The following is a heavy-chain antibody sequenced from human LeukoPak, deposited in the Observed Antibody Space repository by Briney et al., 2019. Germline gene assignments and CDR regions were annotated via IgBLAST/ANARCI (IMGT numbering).Heavy chain of an antibody. CDR3: ASRITYYYDSSGSYDAFDI. CDR1: GGSISSSSYY. CDR2: IYYSGST. Sequence: SETLSLTCTVSGGSISSSSYYWGWIRQPPGKGLEWIGSIYYSGSTYYNPSLKSRVTISVDTSKNQFSLKLSSVTAADTAVYYCASRITYYYDSSGSYDAFDIWGQGTMVTVSS. V-gene: IGHV4-39*07. J-gene: IGHJ3*02. D-gene: IGHD3-22*01.